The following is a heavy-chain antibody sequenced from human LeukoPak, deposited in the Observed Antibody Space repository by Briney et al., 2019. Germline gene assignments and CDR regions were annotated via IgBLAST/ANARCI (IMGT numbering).Heavy chain of an antibody. CDR2: INTDGSTT. Sequence: GVSLRLSCAASGFTFSSYWMHWVRQVPGKGLVWVSRINTDGSTTSYADSVKGRFTISRDNANNTLYLQMNSLRAEDTGVYYCTIDLTGPFDDWGQGTLVTVSS. J-gene: IGHJ4*02. CDR1: GFTFSSYW. CDR3: TIDLTGPFDD. V-gene: IGHV3-74*01. D-gene: IGHD3-9*01.